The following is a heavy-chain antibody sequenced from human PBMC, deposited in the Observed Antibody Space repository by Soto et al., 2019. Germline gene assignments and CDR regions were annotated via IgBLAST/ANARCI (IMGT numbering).Heavy chain of an antibody. CDR2: ILVDGRT. CDR3: ARDLALAGNY. V-gene: IGHV3-23*01. D-gene: IGHD6-19*01. CDR1: GFICSSYD. J-gene: IGHJ4*02. Sequence: GGSLRLSCAASGFICSSYDMSWVRQAPGKGLEWASTILVDGRTFYVDSVKGRFTISRDNANNSLFLQMNSLRAEDTATYYCARDLALAGNYWGQGVLVTVSS.